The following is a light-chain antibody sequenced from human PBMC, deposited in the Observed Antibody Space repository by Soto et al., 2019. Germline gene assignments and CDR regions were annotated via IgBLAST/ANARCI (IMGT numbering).Light chain of an antibody. CDR3: QHYNSYSEA. CDR2: KAS. V-gene: IGKV1-5*03. Sequence: DIQMTQSPSTLSGSVGDRVTITFRASQTISSWLAWYQQKPGKAPKLLIYKASTLKSGVPSRFSGSGSGTEFTLTISSLQPDDFATYYCQHYNSYSEACGQGTKGDI. J-gene: IGKJ1*01. CDR1: QTISSW.